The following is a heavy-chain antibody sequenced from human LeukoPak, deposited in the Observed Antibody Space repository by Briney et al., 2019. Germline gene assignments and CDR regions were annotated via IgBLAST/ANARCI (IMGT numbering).Heavy chain of an antibody. Sequence: ASVKVSCKASGYTFTSYDINWVRQATGQGLEWMGWMNPNSGNTGYAQKFQGRVTMTRNTSISTAYMELSSLRSEDTAVYYCARVPFPYYYDSSGYYYFDYWGQGTLVTVSS. CDR2: MNPNSGNT. D-gene: IGHD3-22*01. V-gene: IGHV1-8*01. CDR3: ARVPFPYYYDSSGYYYFDY. CDR1: GYTFTSYD. J-gene: IGHJ4*02.